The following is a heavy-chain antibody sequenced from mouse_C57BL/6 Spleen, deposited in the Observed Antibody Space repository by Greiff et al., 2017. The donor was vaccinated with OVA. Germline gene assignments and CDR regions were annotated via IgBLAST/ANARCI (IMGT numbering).Heavy chain of an antibody. V-gene: IGHV1-77*01. CDR3: ARSPTRYGNYVGIFFYAMDY. Sequence: QVQLKESGAELVKPGASVKLSCTASGFNIKDYYMHWVKQRPGQGLEWIGKIGPGSGSTYYNEKFKGKATLTADKSSSTAYMQLSSLTSEDSAVYFCARSPTRYGNYVGIFFYAMDYWGQGTSVTVSS. J-gene: IGHJ4*01. CDR2: IGPGSGST. D-gene: IGHD2-10*02. CDR1: GFNIKDYY.